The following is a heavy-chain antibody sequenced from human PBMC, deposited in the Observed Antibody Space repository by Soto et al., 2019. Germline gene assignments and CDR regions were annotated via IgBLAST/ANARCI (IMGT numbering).Heavy chain of an antibody. V-gene: IGHV3-74*01. CDR2: TNEDGSII. CDR1: GFTFSSYW. Sequence: GGSLRLSCAASGFTFSSYWMHWVRQAPGKGLVWVSRTNEDGSIINYADSVKGRFTISRDNAKDILYLEMNSLRVEDTAVYYFTIVIGGWGAYWGQGALVTVSS. J-gene: IGHJ4*02. D-gene: IGHD3-10*01. CDR3: TIVIGGWGAY.